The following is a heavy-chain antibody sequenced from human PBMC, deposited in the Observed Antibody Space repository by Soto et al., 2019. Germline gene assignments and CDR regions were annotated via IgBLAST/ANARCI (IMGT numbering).Heavy chain of an antibody. J-gene: IGHJ4*02. CDR2: IYYSGST. V-gene: IGHV4-59*01. CDR3: ARKDDSSGYYTFDY. D-gene: IGHD3-22*01. CDR1: GGSISSYY. Sequence: QVQLQESGPGLVKPSETLSLTCTVSGGSISSYYWSWIRQPPGKGLEWIGYIYYSGSTNYNPSLKIRVTISVDTSKNQFYLKLSSVTAADTAVYYCARKDDSSGYYTFDYWGQGTLVTVSS.